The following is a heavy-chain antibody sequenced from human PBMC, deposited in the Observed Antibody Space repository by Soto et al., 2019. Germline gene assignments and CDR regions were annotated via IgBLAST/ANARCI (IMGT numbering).Heavy chain of an antibody. CDR1: GFTFSSYA. Sequence: GGSLRLSCAASGFTFSSYAMSWVRQAPGKGLEWVSAISGSGGSTYYADSVKGRFTISRDNSKNTLYLQMNSLRAEDTAVYYCAKGPKRGYETYYFDYRGQGTLATVSS. V-gene: IGHV3-23*01. J-gene: IGHJ4*02. CDR2: ISGSGGST. CDR3: AKGPKRGYETYYFDY. D-gene: IGHD5-12*01.